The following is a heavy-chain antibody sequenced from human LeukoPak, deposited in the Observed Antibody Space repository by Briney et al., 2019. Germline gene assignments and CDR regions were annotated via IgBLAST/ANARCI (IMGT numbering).Heavy chain of an antibody. V-gene: IGHV3-74*01. CDR1: GITFSRNW. CDR3: ASPSVYDIFNIDY. D-gene: IGHD3-9*01. Sequence: GGSLRLSCAASGITFSRNWMHWVRQAPGKGLVWVSRINSDGSSTSYADSVKGRFTISRDNAKNTLFLQMNGLRAEDTAVYYCASPSVYDIFNIDYWGQGTLVTVSS. CDR2: INSDGSST. J-gene: IGHJ4*02.